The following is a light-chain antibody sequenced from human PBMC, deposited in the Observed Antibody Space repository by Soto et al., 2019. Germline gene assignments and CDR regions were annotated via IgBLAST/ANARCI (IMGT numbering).Light chain of an antibody. CDR3: SSYTSSSTPYV. J-gene: IGLJ1*01. Sequence: QSALTHPASLSGSPGQSITISCTGTSSDVGGYNYVSWYQQHPGKAPKLMIYDVSNRPSGVSNRFSGSKSGNTASLTISGLQAADEYDYYCSSYTSSSTPYVFGAGTKLTV. CDR2: DVS. V-gene: IGLV2-14*01. CDR1: SSDVGGYNY.